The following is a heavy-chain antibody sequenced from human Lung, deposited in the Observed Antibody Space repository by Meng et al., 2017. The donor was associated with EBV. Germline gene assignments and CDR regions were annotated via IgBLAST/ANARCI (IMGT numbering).Heavy chain of an antibody. Sequence: VQLVQSGAEVKMPGASGKGSCKASGYNFTSYGISWVRQAPGQWLEWMGWISAYNGNTNYAQKLQGRVTMTTDTSTSTAYMELRSLRSDDTAVYYCAASSSSWYQNWFDPWGQGTLVTVSS. CDR3: AASSSSWYQNWFDP. CDR1: GYNFTSYG. V-gene: IGHV1-18*01. D-gene: IGHD6-13*01. J-gene: IGHJ5*02. CDR2: ISAYNGNT.